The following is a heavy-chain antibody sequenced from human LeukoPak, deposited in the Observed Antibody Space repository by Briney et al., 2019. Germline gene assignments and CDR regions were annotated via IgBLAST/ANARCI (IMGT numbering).Heavy chain of an antibody. J-gene: IGHJ4*02. CDR2: LNGDGTVT. D-gene: IGHD3-3*01. CDR3: AASRWSGALDY. V-gene: IGHV3-74*03. CDR1: GLGIGDYW. Sequence: GGSLRLSCALSGLGIGDYWMHWVRQVPGESLVWVSRLNGDGTVTMYADSVKGRFTISRDNAKMSLYLEMNSLEDDDTAVYYCAASRWSGALDYWGQGSLVTVSS.